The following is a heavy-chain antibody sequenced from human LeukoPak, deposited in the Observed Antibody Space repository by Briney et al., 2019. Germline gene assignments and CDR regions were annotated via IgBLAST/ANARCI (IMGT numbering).Heavy chain of an antibody. CDR2: IYYSGST. CDR1: GGSISSYY. J-gene: IGHJ4*02. CDR3: ARGGVFDY. V-gene: IGHV4-59*12. Sequence: PSETLSLTCTVSGGSISSYYWSWIRQPPGKGLEWIGYIYYSGSTYYNPSLKSRVTISVDTSKNQFSLKLSSVTAADTAVYYCARGGVFDYWGQGTLVTVSS. D-gene: IGHD1-26*01.